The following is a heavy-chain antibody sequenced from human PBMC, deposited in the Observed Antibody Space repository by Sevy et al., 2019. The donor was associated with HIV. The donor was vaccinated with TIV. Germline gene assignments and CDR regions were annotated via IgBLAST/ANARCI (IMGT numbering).Heavy chain of an antibody. J-gene: IGHJ4*02. V-gene: IGHV3-7*01. CDR3: ARGDYYDSGPLIDYRPLDH. CDR1: GFIFSSHW. CDR2: INQHGSDK. D-gene: IGHD3-22*01. Sequence: GGSLRLSCEASGFIFSSHWMNWVRRAPGKGLEWVANINQHGSDKNYVASVEGRFSISRDNAKNSLELQMNSLRVGDTAVYYCARGDYYDSGPLIDYRPLDHWGRGTLVTVSS.